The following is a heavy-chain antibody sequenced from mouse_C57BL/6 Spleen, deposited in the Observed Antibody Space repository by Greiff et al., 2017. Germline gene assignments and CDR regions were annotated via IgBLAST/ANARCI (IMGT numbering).Heavy chain of an antibody. CDR1: GFTFSDYG. Sequence: EVKLMESGGGLVKPGGSLKLSCAASGFTFSDYGMNWVRQAPEKGLEWVAYISSGSSTIYYAETVKGRFTISRDKAKNTLSLQMTRLRSEDSAMXYCSRGHYGSRPYYFDYWGQGTTLTVSS. V-gene: IGHV5-17*01. D-gene: IGHD1-1*01. J-gene: IGHJ2*01. CDR2: ISSGSSTI. CDR3: SRGHYGSRPYYFDY.